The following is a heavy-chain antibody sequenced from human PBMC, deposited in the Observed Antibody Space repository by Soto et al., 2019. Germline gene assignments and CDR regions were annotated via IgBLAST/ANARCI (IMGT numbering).Heavy chain of an antibody. D-gene: IGHD2-15*01. Sequence: EVQLLESGGGLVQPGESLRLSCAFSGFIFGNYMMTWVRQAPGKGLEWVSTIRDGGESTYYADSVKGRFTISRDNSKNTLYLQMDSLGVEDTAVYYCAPHVHCSXXXCHXDAFDIRGQGTMVTVSS. CDR1: GFIFGNYM. J-gene: IGHJ3*02. CDR3: APHVHCSXXXCHXDAFDI. CDR2: IRDGGEST. V-gene: IGHV3-23*01.